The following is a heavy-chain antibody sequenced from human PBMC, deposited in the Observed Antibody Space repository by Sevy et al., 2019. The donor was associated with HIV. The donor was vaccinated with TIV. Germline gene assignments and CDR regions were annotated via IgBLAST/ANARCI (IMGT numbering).Heavy chain of an antibody. CDR2: IYSDGRT. CDR1: GFSVSSNY. Sequence: GGSLRLSCVVSGFSVSSNYMSWVRQALGKGLEWVSNIYSDGRTYYADSVRGRFTISRDTSKNTVYLEMKSLRAEDTAVYYCTREDIVLGEDNYYGMDVWGHGTTVTVSS. V-gene: IGHV3-53*01. CDR3: TREDIVLGEDNYYGMDV. J-gene: IGHJ6*02. D-gene: IGHD2-15*01.